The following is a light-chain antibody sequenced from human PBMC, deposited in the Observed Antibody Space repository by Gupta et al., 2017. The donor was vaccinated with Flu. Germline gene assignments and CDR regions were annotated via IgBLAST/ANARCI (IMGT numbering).Light chain of an antibody. V-gene: IGKV1-39*01. Sequence: PSSVSAYVGDRVTITCRASQPISNYLNWYQQKPGKAPQSLIYAASNLQSGVPSRFSGSGHGTDFALIISSLQPEDAATYYCQQAYSTPRTFGQGTNVDIK. CDR2: AAS. CDR1: QPISNY. CDR3: QQAYSTPRT. J-gene: IGKJ1*01.